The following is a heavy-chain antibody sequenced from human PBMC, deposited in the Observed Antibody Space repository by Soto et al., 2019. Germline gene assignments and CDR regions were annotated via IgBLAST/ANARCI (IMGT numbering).Heavy chain of an antibody. CDR1: GFTFSSYA. V-gene: IGHV3-23*01. CDR2: ISGSGGST. D-gene: IGHD3-3*01. J-gene: IGHJ4*02. CDR3: ARWSYLDY. Sequence: GGSLRLSCAASGFTFSSYAMSWVRQAPGKGLEWVSAISGSGGSTYYADSVKGRFSISRDTSQSTLYLQMNSLRADDTAMYYCARWSYLDYWGQGTRVTVSS.